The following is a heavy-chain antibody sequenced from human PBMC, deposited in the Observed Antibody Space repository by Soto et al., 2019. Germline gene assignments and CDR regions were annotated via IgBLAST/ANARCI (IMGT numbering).Heavy chain of an antibody. CDR1: GGSISNYY. J-gene: IGHJ5*02. D-gene: IGHD3-9*01. V-gene: IGHV4-59*01. CDR2: VYYSGRT. CDR3: VRDYLLTGFDP. Sequence: SETLSLTGTVSGGSISNYYWTWVRQPTGKGLEWIGYVYYSGRTNYNPSLESRVTISIDASKNQFSLKMKSVTAADTAVYYCVRDYLLTGFDPWGQGALVTVSS.